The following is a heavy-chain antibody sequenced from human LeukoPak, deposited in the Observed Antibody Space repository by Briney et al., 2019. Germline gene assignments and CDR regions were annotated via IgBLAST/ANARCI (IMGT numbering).Heavy chain of an antibody. V-gene: IGHV3-7*01. J-gene: IGHJ3*02. CDR1: GFTFSSYW. D-gene: IGHD4-17*01. CDR2: IKEDGSEK. CDR3: ARDGPYGPDAFDI. Sequence: GGSLRLSCAASGFTFSSYWMSWVRQAPGKGLEWVANIKEDGSEKYYVDSVKGRFTISRDNAKNSLYLQMNSLRAEDTAVYSCARDGPYGPDAFDIWGQGTMVTVSS.